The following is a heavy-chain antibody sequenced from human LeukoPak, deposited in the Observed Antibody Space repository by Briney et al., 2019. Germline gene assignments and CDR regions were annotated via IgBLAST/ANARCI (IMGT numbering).Heavy chain of an antibody. CDR1: GGSISSSSYY. CDR3: ARGHYYGSGSYNAGFDY. Sequence: PSETLSLTCTVSGGSISSSSYYWGWIRQPPGKGLEWIGNIYYSGSTYYNPSLKSRVTISVDTSKNQFSLKLSSVTAADTAVYYCARGHYYGSGSYNAGFDYWGQGTLVTVSS. J-gene: IGHJ4*02. CDR2: IYYSGST. D-gene: IGHD3-10*01. V-gene: IGHV4-39*07.